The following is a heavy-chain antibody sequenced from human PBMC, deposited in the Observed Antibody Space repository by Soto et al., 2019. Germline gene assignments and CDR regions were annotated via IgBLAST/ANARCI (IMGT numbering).Heavy chain of an antibody. J-gene: IGHJ1*01. CDR3: ARMGDDYYDAVGYPGYFQY. CDR1: GGSISSGNYY. CDR2: IYYSGST. Sequence: SETLSLTCTVSGGSISSGNYYWSWIRQPPGKGLEWIGYIYYSGSTYYNPSLKSRVTISIDTSKYQFFLKLSSVTAADTAVYYCARMGDDYYDAVGYPGYFQYWGQGTLVTVSS. V-gene: IGHV4-30-4*01. D-gene: IGHD3-22*01.